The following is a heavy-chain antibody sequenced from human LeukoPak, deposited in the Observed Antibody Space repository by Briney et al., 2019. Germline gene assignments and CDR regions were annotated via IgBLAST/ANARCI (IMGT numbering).Heavy chain of an antibody. CDR3: ARQRMDYSSFFHGYFDS. D-gene: IGHD4-11*01. CDR1: GFTFSSYT. V-gene: IGHV3-21*01. CDR2: ITSGSGDI. J-gene: IGHJ4*02. Sequence: GGSLRLSCAASGFTFSSYTMNWVRQTPGKGLEWVSSITSGSGDIYYTDSVKGRFTISRDNAKNSLYLQMGSLRAEDTAVYFCARQRMDYSSFFHGYFDSWGLGTLVTVS.